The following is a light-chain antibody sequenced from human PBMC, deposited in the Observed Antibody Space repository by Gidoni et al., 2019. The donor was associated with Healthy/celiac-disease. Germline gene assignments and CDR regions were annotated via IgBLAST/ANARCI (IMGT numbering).Light chain of an antibody. CDR1: SSNIGAGYD. J-gene: IGLJ1*01. V-gene: IGLV1-40*01. CDR2: GNS. CDR3: QSYDSSLSVFYV. Sequence: QSVLTPPPSVSGAPGQRVTISCTGSSSNIGAGYDVHWYQQLPGTAPKLLIYGNSNRPSGVPDRFSGSKSGTSASLAITGLQAEDEADYYCQSYDSSLSVFYVFGTGTKVTVL.